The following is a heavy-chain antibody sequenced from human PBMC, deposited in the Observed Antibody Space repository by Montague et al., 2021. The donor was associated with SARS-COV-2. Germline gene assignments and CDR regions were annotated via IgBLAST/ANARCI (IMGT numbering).Heavy chain of an antibody. Sequence: PALVKPTQTLTLTCTFSGFSLSTSGVCVSWIRQPPGKALEWLARIDWDDDKYYSTSLKTRLTISKDTSKNQVVLTMTNMDPVDTATYYCARILVAAAGSPFDPWGQGTLVTVSS. V-gene: IGHV2-70*11. D-gene: IGHD6-13*01. CDR1: GFSLSTSGVC. CDR3: ARILVAAAGSPFDP. J-gene: IGHJ5*02. CDR2: IDWDDDK.